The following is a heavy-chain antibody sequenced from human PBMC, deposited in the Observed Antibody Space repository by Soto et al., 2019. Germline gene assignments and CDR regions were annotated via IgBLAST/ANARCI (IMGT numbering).Heavy chain of an antibody. J-gene: IGHJ4*02. Sequence: GGSLRLSCRASGFTFDDYAMSWVRQAPGKGLEWVGFIRSKAYGGTTEYAASVRGRFTISRDDSKSFAYLQMNSLKTEDTAVYFCARDGDYFVSGTYGYLDYWGLGTLVTAPQ. CDR1: GFTFDDYA. V-gene: IGHV3-49*04. D-gene: IGHD3-10*01. CDR3: ARDGDYFVSGTYGYLDY. CDR2: IRSKAYGGTT.